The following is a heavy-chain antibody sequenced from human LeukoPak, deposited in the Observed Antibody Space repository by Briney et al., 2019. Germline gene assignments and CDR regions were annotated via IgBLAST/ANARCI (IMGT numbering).Heavy chain of an antibody. J-gene: IGHJ3*02. CDR1: GGSISSGGYS. D-gene: IGHD3/OR15-3a*01. V-gene: IGHV4-30-2*01. Sequence: SETLSLTCAVPGGSISSGGYSWSWIRHPPGKGLEWLGYIYHSGSTYYTPSLKSRVTISVDRSKNQFSLKLSSVTAADTAVYYCASIGGLDAFDIWGQGTMVTVSS. CDR3: ASIGGLDAFDI. CDR2: IYHSGST.